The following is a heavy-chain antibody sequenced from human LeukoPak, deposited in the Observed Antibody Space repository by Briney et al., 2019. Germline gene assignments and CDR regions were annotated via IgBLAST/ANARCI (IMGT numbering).Heavy chain of an antibody. V-gene: IGHV4-4*02. CDR2: SYHSGTT. D-gene: IGHD6-6*01. J-gene: IGHJ6*03. Sequence: KSSETLSLTCAVSGGSISSSNWWSWVRQPPGKGLEWIGNSYHSGTTYYNPSLKSRVTISVDTSKNHFSLKLSSVTAADTAVYYCARHKVAARLSSYYYYYMDVWGKGTTVTVSS. CDR1: GGSISSSNW. CDR3: ARHKVAARLSSYYYYYMDV.